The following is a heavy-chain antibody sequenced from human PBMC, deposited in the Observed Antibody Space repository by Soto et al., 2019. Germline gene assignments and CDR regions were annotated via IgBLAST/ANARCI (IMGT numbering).Heavy chain of an antibody. CDR2: INSDGTTT. CDR3: ARDMSYSGRH. D-gene: IGHD1-26*01. CDR1: GFTFSNSW. J-gene: IGHJ4*02. Sequence: EVQLVESGGGLVQPGGSLSLSCTTSGFTFSNSWMHWVRQAPGKGLVWVSYINSDGTTTTYADSVRGRFTISRDNAKNTVYLQMNSLRAADTAVYYCARDMSYSGRHWGQGTLVTVYS. V-gene: IGHV3-74*03.